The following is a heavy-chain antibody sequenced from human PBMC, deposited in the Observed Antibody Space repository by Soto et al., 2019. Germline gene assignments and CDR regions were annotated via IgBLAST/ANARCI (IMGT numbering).Heavy chain of an antibody. V-gene: IGHV4-61*01. CDR2: IYYSGST. CDR3: ARASIAAAGIHY. CDR1: GGSVSSGSYY. J-gene: IGHJ4*02. Sequence: QVQLQESGPGLVKPSETLSLTCTVSGGSVSSGSYYWSWIRQPPGKGLEWIGYIYYSGSTNYNPSLKSRVTISVDTYKNQFSLKMSSVTAADTAVYYCARASIAAAGIHYWGQGTLVTVSS. D-gene: IGHD6-13*01.